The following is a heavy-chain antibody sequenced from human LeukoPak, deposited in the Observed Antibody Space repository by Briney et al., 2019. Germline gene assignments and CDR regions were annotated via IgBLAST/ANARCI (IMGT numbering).Heavy chain of an antibody. D-gene: IGHD4-17*01. CDR2: ISWNSGSI. V-gene: IGHV3-9*01. Sequence: GGSLRLPCAASGFTFDDYAMHWVRQAPGKGLEWVSGISWNSGSIGYADSVKGRFTISRDNAKNSLYLQMNSLRAEDTALYYCAKDERDYSDLVGVFDYWGQGTLVTVSS. CDR3: AKDERDYSDLVGVFDY. J-gene: IGHJ4*02. CDR1: GFTFDDYA.